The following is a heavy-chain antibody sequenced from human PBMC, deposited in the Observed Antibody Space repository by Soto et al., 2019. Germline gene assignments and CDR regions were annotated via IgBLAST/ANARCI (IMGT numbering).Heavy chain of an antibody. CDR1: GFTFSSYG. D-gene: IGHD3-22*01. CDR3: AKDLNYYDSSGYYPPTLYYGMDV. J-gene: IGHJ6*02. V-gene: IGHV3-30*18. Sequence: QVQLVESGGGVGQPGRSLRLSCAASGFTFSSYGMHWVRQAPGKGLEWVAVISYDGSNKYYADSVKGRFTISRDNSKNTLYRQMNSLRAEDTAVYYCAKDLNYYDSSGYYPPTLYYGMDVWGQGTTVTVSS. CDR2: ISYDGSNK.